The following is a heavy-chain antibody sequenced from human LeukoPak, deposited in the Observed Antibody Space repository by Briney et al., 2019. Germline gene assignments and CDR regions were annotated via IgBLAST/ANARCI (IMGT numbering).Heavy chain of an antibody. CDR1: GFTFDDYA. V-gene: IGHV3-9*01. J-gene: IGHJ4*02. CDR3: AKVKGPIQLLSSFDY. Sequence: GRSLRLSCAASGFTFDDYAMHWVRQAPGKGLEWVSGISWNSGSIGYADSVRGRFTISRDNAKNSLYLQMNSLRAEDTALYYCAKVKGPIQLLSSFDYWGQGTLVTVSS. D-gene: IGHD2-2*01. CDR2: ISWNSGSI.